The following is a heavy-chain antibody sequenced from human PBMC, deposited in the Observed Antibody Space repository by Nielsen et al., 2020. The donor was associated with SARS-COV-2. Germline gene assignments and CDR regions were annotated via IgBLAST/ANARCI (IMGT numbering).Heavy chain of an antibody. J-gene: IGHJ4*02. CDR2: IYTDGDT. CDR1: GLTVSRNY. D-gene: IGHD1-20*01. V-gene: IGHV3-66*01. CDR3: ARDSNWKFDY. Sequence: GESLKISCAASGLTVSRNYMTWVRQAPGKGLEWVSVIYTDGDTYYADSVKGRFTISRDNSKNTLYLQMKTLRAEDTAVYYCARDSNWKFDYWGQGTLVTVSS.